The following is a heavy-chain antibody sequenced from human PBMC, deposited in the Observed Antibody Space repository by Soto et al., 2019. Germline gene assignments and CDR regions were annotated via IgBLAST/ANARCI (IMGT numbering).Heavy chain of an antibody. Sequence: QVPLVESGGGVVQPGRSLRLSCAASGFTFSNYALHWVRQAPGKGLEWVSVISDDGSNKYYADSVKGRFTIYRDNSKNTLYLQMNSLRAEDTAVYYCARDRFASSWSYFDYWGQGTPVTVSS. CDR2: ISDDGSNK. CDR1: GFTFSNYA. J-gene: IGHJ4*02. D-gene: IGHD6-13*01. V-gene: IGHV3-30-3*01. CDR3: ARDRFASSWSYFDY.